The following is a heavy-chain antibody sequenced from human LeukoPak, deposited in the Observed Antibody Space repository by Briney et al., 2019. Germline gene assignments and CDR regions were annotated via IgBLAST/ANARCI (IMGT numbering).Heavy chain of an antibody. CDR2: INPNSGGT. CDR3: ARALCSGGSCYYYYYGMDV. CDR1: GYTFTGYY. J-gene: IGHJ6*02. V-gene: IGHV1-2*02. D-gene: IGHD2-15*01. Sequence: ASVKVSCKASGYTFTGYYMHWVRQAPGQGLGGMGWINPNSGGTNYAQKFQGRVTMTRDTSISTAYMELSRLRSDDTAVYYCARALCSGGSCYYYYYGMDVWGQGTTVTVSS.